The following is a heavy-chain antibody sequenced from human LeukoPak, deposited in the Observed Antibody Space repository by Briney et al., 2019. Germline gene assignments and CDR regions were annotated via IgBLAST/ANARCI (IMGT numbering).Heavy chain of an antibody. J-gene: IGHJ4*02. D-gene: IGHD3-16*01. CDR1: GFTFSSYA. CDR2: ISYDGSNK. V-gene: IGHV3-30-3*01. CDR3: APMITLDY. Sequence: GGSLRLSCAASGFTFSSYAMHWVRQAPGKGLEWVAVISYDGSNKYYADSVKARFTISRDNSKNTLYLQMNSLRAEDTAVYYCAPMITLDYWGQGTLVTVSS.